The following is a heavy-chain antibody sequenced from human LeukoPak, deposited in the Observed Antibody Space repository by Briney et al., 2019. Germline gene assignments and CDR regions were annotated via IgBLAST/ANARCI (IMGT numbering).Heavy chain of an antibody. CDR2: IYPGDSDT. CDR1: GYSFTNYW. Sequence: EESVKISCKGSGYSFTNYWIGWVRQMPGKGLEWMGIIYPGDSDTRYSPSFRGQVTISADKSISTAYLQWSSLKASDTAMYYCAREGNYNVLTGYYHYFDCWGQGTLVTVSS. CDR3: AREGNYNVLTGYYHYFDC. D-gene: IGHD3-9*01. V-gene: IGHV5-51*01. J-gene: IGHJ4*02.